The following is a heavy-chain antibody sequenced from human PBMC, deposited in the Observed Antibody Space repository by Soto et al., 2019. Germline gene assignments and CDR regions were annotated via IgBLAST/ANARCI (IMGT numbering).Heavy chain of an antibody. CDR1: GFSLSTSGVG. CDR3: ARRGYCSGGSCYSGFVFDY. V-gene: IGHV2-5*02. D-gene: IGHD2-15*01. Sequence: QITLKESGPPLVKPTQTLTLTCTFSGFSLSTSGVGVGWIRQPPGKALEWLALIYWDDDKRYSPSLKSRLTITKDTSKNQVVLTMTNMDPVDTATYYCARRGYCSGGSCYSGFVFDYWGQGTLVTVSS. CDR2: IYWDDDK. J-gene: IGHJ4*02.